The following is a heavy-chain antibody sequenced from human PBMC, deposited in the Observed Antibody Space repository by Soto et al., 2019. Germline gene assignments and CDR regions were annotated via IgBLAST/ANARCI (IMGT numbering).Heavy chain of an antibody. CDR3: AREVFGDYLPFAFDI. D-gene: IGHD4-17*01. CDR1: GFTFSSYW. Sequence: GGSLRLSCAASGFTFSSYWMSWVRQAPGKGLEWVANIKQDGSEKYYVDSVKGRFTISRDNAKNSLYLQMNSLRAEDTAVYYCAREVFGDYLPFAFDIWGQGTMVTVSS. J-gene: IGHJ3*02. V-gene: IGHV3-7*01. CDR2: IKQDGSEK.